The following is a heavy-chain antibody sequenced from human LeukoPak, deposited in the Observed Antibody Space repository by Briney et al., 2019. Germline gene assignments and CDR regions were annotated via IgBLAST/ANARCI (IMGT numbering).Heavy chain of an antibody. CDR1: GYSISSGYY. CDR2: IYHSGST. Sequence: SETLSLTCTVSGYSISSGYYWGWIRQPPGKGLEWIGSIYHSGSTYYNPSLKSRVTISVDTSKNQFSLKLSSVTAADTAVYYCARVEYYYDSSGYCLNWSDPWGQGTLVTVSS. V-gene: IGHV4-38-2*02. CDR3: ARVEYYYDSSGYCLNWSDP. D-gene: IGHD3-22*01. J-gene: IGHJ5*02.